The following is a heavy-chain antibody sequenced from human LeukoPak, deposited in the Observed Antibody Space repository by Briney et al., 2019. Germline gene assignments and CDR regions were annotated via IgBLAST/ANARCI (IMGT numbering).Heavy chain of an antibody. CDR2: INPSGGST. Sequence: ASVKVSCKASGYTFTSYYMHWVRQAPGQGLEWMGIINPSGGSTSYAQKFQGRVTMTRDMSTSTVYMELSSLRSEDTAVYYCAREPPRYCTNGVCYPHDAFDIWGQGTMVTVSS. CDR1: GYTFTSYY. CDR3: AREPPRYCTNGVCYPHDAFDI. V-gene: IGHV1-46*01. J-gene: IGHJ3*02. D-gene: IGHD2-8*01.